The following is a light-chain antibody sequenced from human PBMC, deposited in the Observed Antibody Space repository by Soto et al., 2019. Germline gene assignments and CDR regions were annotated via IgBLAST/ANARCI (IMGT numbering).Light chain of an antibody. J-gene: IGKJ4*01. V-gene: IGKV3-15*01. CDR3: QQYNNWPPT. CDR2: GAS. CDR1: QSVGSN. Sequence: EIVMTQSPATLSVSPGERATLSCRASQSVGSNLAWYQQKSGQAPRLLIYGASTRATGIPARFSGSGSGTEFTLTISSLQSEDFAVYYCQQYNNWPPTFGGGTKVEIK.